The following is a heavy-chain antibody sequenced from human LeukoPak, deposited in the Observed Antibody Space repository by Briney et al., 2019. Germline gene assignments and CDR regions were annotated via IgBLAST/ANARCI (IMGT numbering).Heavy chain of an antibody. Sequence: SETLSLICTVSGGSVTSNNYYWSWIRQPTGEGLEWIGYVSYTGIPTYNPSLKSRVTISLDTSKSQFSLQLSSVTAADTAVYYCATQQWIGTFHYWGQGALVTVSS. CDR2: VSYTGIP. CDR1: GGSVTSNNYY. D-gene: IGHD3-10*01. CDR3: ATQQWIGTFHY. V-gene: IGHV4-61*01. J-gene: IGHJ4*02.